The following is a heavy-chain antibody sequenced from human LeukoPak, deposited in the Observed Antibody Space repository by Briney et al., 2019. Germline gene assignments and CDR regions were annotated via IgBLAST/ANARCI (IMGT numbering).Heavy chain of an antibody. D-gene: IGHD3-22*01. V-gene: IGHV3-30-3*01. CDR2: ISYDGSNK. CDR3: ARDQITMIVANGVDAFDI. CDR1: GFTFSSYA. Sequence: GGSLRLPCAASGFTFSSYAMHWVRQAPGKGLEWVAVISYDGSNKYYADSVKGRFTISRDNSKNTLYLQMNSLRAEDTAVYYCARDQITMIVANGVDAFDIWGQGTMVTVSS. J-gene: IGHJ3*02.